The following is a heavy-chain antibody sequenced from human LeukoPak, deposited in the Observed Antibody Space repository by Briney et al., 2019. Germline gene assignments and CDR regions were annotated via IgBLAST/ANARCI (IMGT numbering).Heavy chain of an antibody. CDR3: ARDPPYSSSWYPRFDY. Sequence: ASVKVSCKASGYTFTGYYMHWVRQAPGQGLEWMGWINPNSGGTNYAQKFQGRVTMTRDTSISTAYMELSGLRSDDTAVYYCARDPPYSSSWYPRFDYWGQGTLVTVSS. CDR2: INPNSGGT. J-gene: IGHJ4*02. D-gene: IGHD6-13*01. V-gene: IGHV1-2*02. CDR1: GYTFTGYY.